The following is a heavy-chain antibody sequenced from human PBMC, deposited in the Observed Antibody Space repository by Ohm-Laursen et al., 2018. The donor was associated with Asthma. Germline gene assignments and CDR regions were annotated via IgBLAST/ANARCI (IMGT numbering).Heavy chain of an antibody. D-gene: IGHD5-18*01. J-gene: IGHJ3*02. CDR2: ISSSSSYT. CDR3: ATAYSYDTAGAFDI. CDR1: GYSFSLYS. V-gene: IGHV3-11*06. Sequence: SLRLSCAASGYSFSLYSIHWIRQAPGKGLEWVSYISSSSSYTNYADSVKGRFTISRDNAKNSLYLQMNSLRAEDTAVYYCATAYSYDTAGAFDIWGQGTMVTVSS.